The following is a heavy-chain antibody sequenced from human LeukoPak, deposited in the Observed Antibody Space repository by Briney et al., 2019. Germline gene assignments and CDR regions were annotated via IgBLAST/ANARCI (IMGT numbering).Heavy chain of an antibody. V-gene: IGHV3-74*01. CDR2: INTDGSST. CDR1: GFNFRSNW. D-gene: IGHD3-16*01. Sequence: PGGSLRLSCAASGFNFRSNWMHWVRQAPGKGLVWVSHINTDGSSTRYADSVRGRFTISRDNAKNTLYLQMNSLRAEDTAVYYCARTLADAFDVWGQGTMVTVSS. CDR3: ARTLADAFDV. J-gene: IGHJ3*01.